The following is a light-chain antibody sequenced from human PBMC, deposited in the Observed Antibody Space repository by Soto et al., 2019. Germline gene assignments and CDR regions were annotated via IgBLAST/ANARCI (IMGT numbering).Light chain of an antibody. CDR2: DAS. J-gene: IGKJ4*01. Sequence: EIVLTQSPATLSLSPGERATLSCRASQSVSSYLAWYQQKPGQAPRLLIYDASNRATGIPPRFRGSGSGTEFTLTVDTLQSEDIAIYYCQQYYHWPVTFGGGTKVEIK. CDR3: QQYYHWPVT. CDR1: QSVSSY. V-gene: IGKV3D-15*01.